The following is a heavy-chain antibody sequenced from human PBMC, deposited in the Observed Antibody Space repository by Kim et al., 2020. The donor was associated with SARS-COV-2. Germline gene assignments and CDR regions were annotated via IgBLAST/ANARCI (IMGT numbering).Heavy chain of an antibody. Sequence: SETLSLTCAVYGGSFSGYYWSWIRQPPGKGLEWIGEINHSGSTNYNPSLKSRVTISVDTSKNQFSLKLSSVTAADTAVYYCARSTPSIAARPRSNNWFDPWGQGTLVTVPS. CDR1: GGSFSGYY. J-gene: IGHJ5*02. CDR3: ARSTPSIAARPRSNNWFDP. D-gene: IGHD6-6*01. CDR2: INHSGST. V-gene: IGHV4-34*01.